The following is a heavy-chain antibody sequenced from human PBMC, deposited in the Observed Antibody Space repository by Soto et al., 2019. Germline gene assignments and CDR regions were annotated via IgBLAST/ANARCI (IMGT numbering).Heavy chain of an antibody. CDR3: TYRSTPFDY. Sequence: PGGSLRLSCAASGFTFSSYAMSWFRQAPGKGLEWVSAISGSGGSTYYADSVKGRFTISRDNSKNTLYLQMNSLRAEYPAVYYYTYRSTPFDYWGKGTLVTVSS. J-gene: IGHJ4*02. CDR2: ISGSGGST. D-gene: IGHD6-13*01. V-gene: IGHV3-23*01. CDR1: GFTFSSYA.